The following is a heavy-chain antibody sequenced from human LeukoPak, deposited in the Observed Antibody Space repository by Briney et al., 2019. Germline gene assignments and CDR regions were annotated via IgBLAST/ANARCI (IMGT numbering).Heavy chain of an antibody. J-gene: IGHJ3*02. D-gene: IGHD3-16*02. CDR1: GFTFSSYG. CDR2: IWYDGSNK. CDR3: ATRYYDYVWGSYRPPDDAFDI. V-gene: IGHV3-33*01. Sequence: PGGSPRLSCAASGFTFSSYGMHWVRQAPGKGLEWVAVIWYDGSNKYYADSVKGRFTISRDNSKNTLYLQMNSLRAEDTAVYYCATRYYDYVWGSYRPPDDAFDIWGQGTMVTVSS.